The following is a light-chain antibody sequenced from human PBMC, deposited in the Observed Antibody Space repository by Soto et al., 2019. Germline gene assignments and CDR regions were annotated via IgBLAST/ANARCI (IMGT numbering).Light chain of an antibody. CDR1: NSNIANNY. J-gene: IGLJ1*01. CDR2: RSN. V-gene: IGLV1-47*01. Sequence: HSVRTQPRSATVTPGQRVTISNTGSNSNIANNYVYWYQQLPGTAPKLLIFRSNQRPSGVPDRFSGSKSGASASLAITGLRSEDEGDYYCAARDGSQSGRYVYVFGTGTKVTVL. CDR3: AARDGSQSGRYVYV.